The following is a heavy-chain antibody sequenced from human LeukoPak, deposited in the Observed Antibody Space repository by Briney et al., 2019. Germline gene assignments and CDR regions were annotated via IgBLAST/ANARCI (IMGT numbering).Heavy chain of an antibody. CDR3: ASARTSIAAAGTEFDY. J-gene: IGHJ4*02. Sequence: SETLSLTCAVYGGSFSGYYWSWIRQPPGKGLEWIGEINHSGSTNYNPSLKSRVTISVDTSKNQFSLKLSSVTAADTAVYYCASARTSIAAAGTEFDYWGQGTLVTVSS. CDR2: INHSGST. D-gene: IGHD6-13*01. V-gene: IGHV4-34*01. CDR1: GGSFSGYY.